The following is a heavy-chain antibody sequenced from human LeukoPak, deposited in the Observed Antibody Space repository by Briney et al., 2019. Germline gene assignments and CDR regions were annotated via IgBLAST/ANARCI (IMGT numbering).Heavy chain of an antibody. CDR2: IYSGGST. J-gene: IGHJ4*02. CDR3: ARVCSGCSRVY. V-gene: IGHV3-53*01. Sequence: GRSLRLSCAASGFTFSSYGMHWVRQAPGKGLEWVSVIYSGGSTYYADSVKGRFTISRDNSKNTLYLQMNSLRAEDTAVYYCARVCSGCSRVYWGQGTLVTVSS. D-gene: IGHD6-19*01. CDR1: GFTFSSYG.